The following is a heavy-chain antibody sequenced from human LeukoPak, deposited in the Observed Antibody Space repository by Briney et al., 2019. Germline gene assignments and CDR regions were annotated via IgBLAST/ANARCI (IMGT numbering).Heavy chain of an antibody. Sequence: GRSLRLSCAASGFTFSNYAMGWVRQAPGKGLQWVSTIGGSGGDTFYADSVKGRFTISRDNSKSTLYLQMNSLRAEDTAVYYCTKRYTYETRDSYGSFDFWGQGTLVTVSS. D-gene: IGHD3-10*01. CDR2: IGGSGGDT. J-gene: IGHJ4*02. CDR3: TKRYTYETRDSYGSFDF. V-gene: IGHV3-23*01. CDR1: GFTFSNYA.